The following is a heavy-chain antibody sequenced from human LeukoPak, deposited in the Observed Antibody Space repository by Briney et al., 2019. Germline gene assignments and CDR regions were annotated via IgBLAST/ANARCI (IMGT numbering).Heavy chain of an antibody. D-gene: IGHD6-13*01. CDR1: GLTFSDAW. Sequence: GGSLRLSCAASGLTFSDAWMNWVRQAPGKGLEWVSYISSSSSTIYYADSVKGRFTISRDNAKNSLYLQMNSLRAEDTAVYYCASLLPRIAADYYYGMDVWGQGTTVTVSS. CDR3: ASLLPRIAADYYYGMDV. J-gene: IGHJ6*02. CDR2: ISSSSSTI. V-gene: IGHV3-48*04.